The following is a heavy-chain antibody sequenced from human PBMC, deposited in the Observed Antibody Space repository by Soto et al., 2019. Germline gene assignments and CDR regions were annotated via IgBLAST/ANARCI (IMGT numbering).Heavy chain of an antibody. CDR3: AGNTYHGLDV. J-gene: IGHJ6*02. V-gene: IGHV3-74*01. Sequence: GGSLRLSCIGSGFTLRSFWMHWVRQGPGKGLTWVARVNPDGSRTTYADSVKGRFTIFRNNAENTLFLEMSSLRVEDTGVYHCAGNTYHGLDVWGQGTTVTVSS. D-gene: IGHD2-21*01. CDR1: GFTLRSFW. CDR2: VNPDGSRT.